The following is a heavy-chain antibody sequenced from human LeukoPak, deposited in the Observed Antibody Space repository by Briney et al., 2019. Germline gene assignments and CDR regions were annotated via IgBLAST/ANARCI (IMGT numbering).Heavy chain of an antibody. J-gene: IGHJ4*02. CDR2: ISYDGSNK. CDR1: GFTFSSYA. CDR3: AREVGYGQG. Sequence: GGSLRLSCAASGFTFSSYAMHWVRQAPGKGLEWVAVISYDGSNKYYADSVKGRFTISRDNSKNTLYLQMNSLRAEDTAVYYRAREVGYGQGRGQGTLVTVSS. D-gene: IGHD5-12*01. V-gene: IGHV3-30-3*01.